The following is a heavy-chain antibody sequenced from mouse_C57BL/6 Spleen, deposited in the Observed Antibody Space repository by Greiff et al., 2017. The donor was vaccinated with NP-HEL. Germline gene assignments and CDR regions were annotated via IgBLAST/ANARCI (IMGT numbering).Heavy chain of an antibody. CDR1: GFTFSDYY. CDR3: AILYGNYEDYAMDY. CDR2: INYDGSST. D-gene: IGHD2-1*01. Sequence: EVMLVESEGGLVQPGSSMKLSCTASGFTFSDYYMAWVRQVPEKGLEWVANINYDGSSTYYLDSLKSRFIISRDNAKNILYLQMSSLKSEDTATYYCAILYGNYEDYAMDYWGQGTSVTVSS. J-gene: IGHJ4*01. V-gene: IGHV5-16*01.